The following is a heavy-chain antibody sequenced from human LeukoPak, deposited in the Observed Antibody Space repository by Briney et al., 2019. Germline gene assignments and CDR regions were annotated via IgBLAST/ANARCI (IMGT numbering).Heavy chain of an antibody. J-gene: IGHJ4*02. Sequence: GGSLRLXCAASGFTFSDYYMRWIRQAPGKGLEWISYISTSGTTTYYADSVKGRFTISRDDAKNSLYLQMNSLRADDTALYYCARVRGSYSVDYWGQGTLVTVSS. V-gene: IGHV3-11*04. CDR3: ARVRGSYSVDY. D-gene: IGHD3-10*01. CDR2: ISTSGTTT. CDR1: GFTFSDYY.